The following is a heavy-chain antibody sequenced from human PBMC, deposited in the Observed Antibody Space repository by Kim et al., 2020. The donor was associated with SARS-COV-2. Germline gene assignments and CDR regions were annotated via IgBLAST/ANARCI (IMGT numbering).Heavy chain of an antibody. V-gene: IGHV3-23*01. CDR1: GFSFSNYG. CDR2: IDGSGAST. Sequence: GGSLRLSCAASGFSFSNYGMSWVRQAPGKGLEWVSAIDGSGASTYYADSMKGRFTISRDNSKNMLYLQMNSLRVEDTAVYYCAKDSPILTIWGQGTAVTVSS. D-gene: IGHD2-15*01. CDR3: AKDSPILTI. J-gene: IGHJ6*02.